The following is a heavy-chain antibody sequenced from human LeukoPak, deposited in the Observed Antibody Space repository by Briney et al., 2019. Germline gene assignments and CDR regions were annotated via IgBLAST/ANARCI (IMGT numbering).Heavy chain of an antibody. J-gene: IGHJ5*02. V-gene: IGHV4-38-2*02. Sequence: SETLSLTCTVSGYSISSGYYWGWIRQPPGKGLEWIGSIYHSGSTYYNPSLKSRVTISVDTSKNQFSLTLSSVTAADTAVYYCTRSKVVPAAMARFDPWGLGTLVTVSS. CDR3: TRSKVVPAAMARFDP. D-gene: IGHD2-2*01. CDR1: GYSISSGYY. CDR2: IYHSGST.